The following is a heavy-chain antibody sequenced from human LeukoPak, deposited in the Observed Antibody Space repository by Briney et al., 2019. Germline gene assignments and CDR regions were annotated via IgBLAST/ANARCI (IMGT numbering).Heavy chain of an antibody. CDR1: GFTFSSYG. V-gene: IGHV3-33*01. CDR2: IWYDGSNK. CDR3: ARAGGNGSGSYYGAILFYYYYGMDV. J-gene: IGHJ6*02. D-gene: IGHD3-10*01. Sequence: PGRSLRLSCAASGFTFSSYGMHWVRQAPGKGLEWVAVIWYDGSNKYYADSVKGRFTISRDNSKNTLYLQMNSLRAEDTAVYYCARAGGNGSGSYYGAILFYYYYGMDVWGQGTTVTVSS.